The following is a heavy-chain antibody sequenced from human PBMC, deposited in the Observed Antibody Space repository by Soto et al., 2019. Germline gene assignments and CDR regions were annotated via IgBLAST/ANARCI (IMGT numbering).Heavy chain of an antibody. Sequence: GGSLRLSCAASGFTFSSYAMSWVRQAPGKGLEWVSAISGSGGSTYYADSVKGRFTISRDNSKNTLYLQMNSLRAEDTAVYYCAKGPWYSSGWYGYAFDIWGQGTMVTVS. V-gene: IGHV3-23*01. D-gene: IGHD6-19*01. CDR3: AKGPWYSSGWYGYAFDI. J-gene: IGHJ3*02. CDR1: GFTFSSYA. CDR2: ISGSGGST.